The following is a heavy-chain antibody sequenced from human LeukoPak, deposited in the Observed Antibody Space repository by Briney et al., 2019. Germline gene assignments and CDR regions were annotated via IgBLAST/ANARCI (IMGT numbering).Heavy chain of an antibody. J-gene: IGHJ6*02. CDR1: GLTFSSTW. D-gene: IGHD5-12*01. CDR2: LNRDGNSK. CDR3: ARVPGYSGYFYGMDV. V-gene: IGHV3-74*01. Sequence: GGPLRLPCQAPGLTFSSTWMTWVRKPPGKGRVGFSRLNRDGNSKAYADSVKGRFTISRDNAKSTLFLQMNSLRAEDTAVYYCARVPGYSGYFYGMDVWGQGTTVTVSS.